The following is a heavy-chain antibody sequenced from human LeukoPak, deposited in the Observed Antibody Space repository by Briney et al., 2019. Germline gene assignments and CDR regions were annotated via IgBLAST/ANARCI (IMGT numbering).Heavy chain of an antibody. CDR2: ITPILGIA. J-gene: IGHJ5*02. D-gene: IGHD6-19*01. CDR3: ASVLSGIAVAGSFDP. Sequence: ASVKVSCKASGGTFSSYAISWVRQAPGQGLEWMGRITPILGIANYAQKFQGRVTITADKSTSTAYMELSSLRSEDTAVYYCASVLSGIAVAGSFDPWGQGTLVTVSS. CDR1: GGTFSSYA. V-gene: IGHV1-69*04.